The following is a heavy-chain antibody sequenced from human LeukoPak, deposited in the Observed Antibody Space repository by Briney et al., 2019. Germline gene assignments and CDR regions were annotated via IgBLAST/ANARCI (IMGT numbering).Heavy chain of an antibody. Sequence: SETLSLTCAVSGVSFNNYYWSWVRQTPGKGREWIGEINHSGYTNDSPSLKSRVTLSIDTSRKQFSLNLRSVTVADTGIYYCTRMTTGHDYWGQGTLVTVSS. CDR1: GVSFNNYY. J-gene: IGHJ4*02. CDR2: INHSGYT. V-gene: IGHV4-34*01. D-gene: IGHD4-17*01. CDR3: TRMTTGHDY.